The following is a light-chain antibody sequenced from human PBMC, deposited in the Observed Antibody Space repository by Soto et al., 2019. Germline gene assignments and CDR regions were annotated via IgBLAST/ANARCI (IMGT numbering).Light chain of an antibody. CDR3: QQYDSTPWT. V-gene: IGKV3-20*01. CDR1: QRLSSSS. Sequence: DMVGTQSPGAPSLSRRERAALSDRASQRLSSSSLAWYQQKPGHAPRLLIYGDSRRATGIPDRFSATESGTDFTVTVSSREHEDFAVYFCQQYDSTPWTFGQGNRGESK. J-gene: IGKJ1*01. CDR2: GDS.